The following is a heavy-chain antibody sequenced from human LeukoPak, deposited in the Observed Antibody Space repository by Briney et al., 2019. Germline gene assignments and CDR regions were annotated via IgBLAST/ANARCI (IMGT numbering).Heavy chain of an antibody. CDR1: GFTFSNAW. Sequence: PGGSLRLSCATAGFTFSNAWMNWVRQAPGKGLEWVGRIRSNSDGGTIDYAAPVKGRFTLSRDDSKTTLYLQMNSLQTEDTAVYYCATDFYDSTWGQGTLVTVSS. V-gene: IGHV3-15*07. CDR3: ATDFYDST. CDR2: IRSNSDGGTI. J-gene: IGHJ5*02. D-gene: IGHD3-22*01.